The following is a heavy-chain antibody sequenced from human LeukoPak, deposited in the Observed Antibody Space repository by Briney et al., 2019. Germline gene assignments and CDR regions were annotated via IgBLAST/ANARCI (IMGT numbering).Heavy chain of an antibody. CDR3: AKDYRGSGYFFDV. D-gene: IGHD3-3*01. V-gene: IGHV3-23*01. CDR2: ISGNGDTT. Sequence: GGSLRLSCAGSGFTFSNYAMSWVRQAPGQGLEWVSVISGNGDTTYYADSVKGRFTISRDNSKNTLYLQMNSLRAEDTAIYSCAKDYRGSGYFFDVWGQGTMVAVSS. J-gene: IGHJ3*01. CDR1: GFTFSNYA.